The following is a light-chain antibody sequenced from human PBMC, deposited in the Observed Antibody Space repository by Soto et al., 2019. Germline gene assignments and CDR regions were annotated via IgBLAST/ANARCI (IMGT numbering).Light chain of an antibody. CDR1: SSDVGGYNY. J-gene: IGLJ1*01. V-gene: IGLV2-11*03. CDR2: AVT. CDR3: CSYAGSYTHYV. Sequence: SRWPSDHITKNGTSSDVGGYNYVSWYQQYPGKAPKVMIYAVTKRPSGVPDRISGSKSGNTASLTISGLQAEDEADYYCCSYAGSYTHYVFGTGTKVTVL.